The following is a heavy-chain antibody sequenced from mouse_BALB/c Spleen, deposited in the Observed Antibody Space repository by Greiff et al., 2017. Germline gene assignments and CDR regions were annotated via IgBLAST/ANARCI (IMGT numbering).Heavy chain of an antibody. J-gene: IGHJ4*01. Sequence: VMLVESGGGLVKPGGSLKLSCAASGFTFSDYYMYWVRQTPEKRLEWVATISDGGSYTYYPDSVKGRFTISRDNAKNNLYLQMSSLKSEDTAMYYCARDGGQYGNFPMDYWGQGTSVTVSS. CDR1: GFTFSDYY. CDR3: ARDGGQYGNFPMDY. CDR2: ISDGGSYT. D-gene: IGHD2-10*02. V-gene: IGHV5-4*02.